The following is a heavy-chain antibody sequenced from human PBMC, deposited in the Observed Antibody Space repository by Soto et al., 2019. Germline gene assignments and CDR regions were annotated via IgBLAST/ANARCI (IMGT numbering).Heavy chain of an antibody. CDR1: GFTFSSYG. V-gene: IGHV3-33*01. D-gene: IGHD1-1*01. J-gene: IGHJ4*02. CDR3: ARGWTTGARYYFFCY. CDR2: VWYDGRNK. Sequence: QVQLVESGGGVVQPGRSLRLSCAASGFTFSSYGMHWVRQAPGKGMEWVAVVWYDGRNKYYADSVKGRITISRDNSKNTLYLQMNSLRAEDTAVYYCARGWTTGARYYFFCYWGQGTLVTVSS.